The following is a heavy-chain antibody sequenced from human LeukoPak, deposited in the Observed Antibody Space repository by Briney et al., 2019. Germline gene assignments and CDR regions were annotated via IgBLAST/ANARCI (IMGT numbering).Heavy chain of an antibody. CDR2: IYSGGRT. CDR3: ARESSSGYYLAF. D-gene: IGHD3-22*01. J-gene: IGHJ4*02. V-gene: IGHV3-66*01. CDR1: GFTVSNNY. Sequence: GGSXRLSCXXSGFTVSNNYMSWVRQAPGKGLEWVSVIYSGGRTYYADSVKGRFTISRDNSKNTLYLQMNSLRAEDTAVYYCARESSSGYYLAFWGQGTLVTVSS.